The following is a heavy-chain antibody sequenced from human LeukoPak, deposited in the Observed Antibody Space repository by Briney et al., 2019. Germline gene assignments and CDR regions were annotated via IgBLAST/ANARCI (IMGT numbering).Heavy chain of an antibody. Sequence: GGSLRLSCAASGFTFSSYAMSWIRQAPGKGLEWVSYISSSSSYTNYADSVKGRFTISRDNAKNSLYLQMNSLRAEDTAVYYCAREEVTMIVALWGQGTMVTVSS. CDR2: ISSSSSYT. CDR1: GFTFSSYA. J-gene: IGHJ3*01. V-gene: IGHV3-11*06. CDR3: AREEVTMIVAL. D-gene: IGHD3-22*01.